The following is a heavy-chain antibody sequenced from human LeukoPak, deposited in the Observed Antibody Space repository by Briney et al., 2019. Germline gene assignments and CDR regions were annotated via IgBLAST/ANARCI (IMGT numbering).Heavy chain of an antibody. CDR2: IYSSGST. J-gene: IGHJ5*02. V-gene: IGHV4-61*02. Sequence: SETLSLTCTVSGGSISSGSYYWSWIRQPAGKGLEWIGRIYSSGSTNYNPSLKSRVTISVDTSKNQFSLKLSSVTAADTAVYYCARGRITISSWFDPWGQGTLVTVSS. CDR3: ARGRITISSWFDP. D-gene: IGHD3-9*01. CDR1: GGSISSGSYY.